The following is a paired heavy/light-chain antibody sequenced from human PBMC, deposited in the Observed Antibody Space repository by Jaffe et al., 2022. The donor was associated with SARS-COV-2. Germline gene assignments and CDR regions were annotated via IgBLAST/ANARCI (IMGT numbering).Light chain of an antibody. V-gene: IGKV1-39*01. J-gene: IGKJ2*01. CDR1: QSISSY. Sequence: DIQMTQSPSSLSASVGDRVTITCRASQSISSYLNWYQQKPGKAPKLLIYTASSLQSGVPSRFSGSGSGTDFTLTISSLQPEDFATYYCQQSYNTPYTFGQGTKLEIK. CDR2: TAS. CDR3: QQSYNTPYT.
Heavy chain of an antibody. CDR1: GYTFSDHY. CDR2: ISSSGNTI. CDR3: ARDQVGATSY. V-gene: IGHV3-11*01. D-gene: IGHD1-26*01. Sequence: QVQLVESGGGLVKPGGSLRLSCAASGYTFSDHYMSWIRQAPGKGLEWISYISSSGNTIYYADSVKGRFTISRDNAKNSLYLQLSSLRAEDTAVYYCARDQVGATSYWGQGTLVTVSS. J-gene: IGHJ4*02.